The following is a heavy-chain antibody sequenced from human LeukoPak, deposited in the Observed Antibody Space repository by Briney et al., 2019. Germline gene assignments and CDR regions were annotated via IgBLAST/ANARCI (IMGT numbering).Heavy chain of an antibody. J-gene: IGHJ6*02. V-gene: IGHV3-33*01. CDR2: IWYDGSNK. D-gene: IGHD3-10*01. CDR1: GFTFSSYG. Sequence: GRSLRLSCAASGFTFSSYGMHWVRQAPGKGLEWVAVIWYDGSNKYYADSAKGRFTISRDNSKNTLYLQMNSLRAEDTAVYYCARDDPTPGGMDVWGQGTTVTVSS. CDR3: ARDDPTPGGMDV.